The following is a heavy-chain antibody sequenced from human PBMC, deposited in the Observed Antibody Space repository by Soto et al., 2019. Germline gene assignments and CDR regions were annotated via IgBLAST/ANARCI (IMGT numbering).Heavy chain of an antibody. V-gene: IGHV1-3*01. CDR3: ARSAPPIDY. Sequence: QVQLVQSGAEVKKPGASVKVSCKASGYTFTSYAMHWVRQAPGQRLEWMGGINAGNGNTTQSQKFQGRVTITRDTSASTAYMGLSSLRSEDTAVYYCARSAPPIDYWGQGTLVTVSS. CDR1: GYTFTSYA. CDR2: INAGNGNT. J-gene: IGHJ4*02.